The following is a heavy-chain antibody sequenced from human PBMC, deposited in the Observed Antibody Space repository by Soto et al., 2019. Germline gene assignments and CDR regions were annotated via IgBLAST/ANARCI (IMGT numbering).Heavy chain of an antibody. J-gene: IGHJ4*02. V-gene: IGHV3-33*01. Sequence: QVQLVDAGGGVVQPGTSRRLSCEVCGITFMNDGMHWVRQAPGKGLEWVAIILYDGSNRYYADSVKGRFTISRDNSKNTQYLQMDSLRAEDTAVYYCARDWERYFDYWGQGTLVTVSS. CDR3: ARDWERYFDY. CDR1: GITFMNDG. CDR2: ILYDGSNR. D-gene: IGHD1-26*01.